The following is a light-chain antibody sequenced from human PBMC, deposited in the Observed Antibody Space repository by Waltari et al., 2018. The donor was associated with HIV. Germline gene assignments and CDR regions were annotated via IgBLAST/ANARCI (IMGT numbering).Light chain of an antibody. CDR2: GAS. J-gene: IGKJ5*01. CDR3: QQYNNWPIT. Sequence: EIVMTQSPATLSVSPGERATLSCRASQGVSSNLAWYRQKPGQAPRLLIFGASTRATGIPARFSGSGSGTEFALTISGLQSEDFAVYYCQQYNNWPITFGQGTRLEIK. V-gene: IGKV3-15*01. CDR1: QGVSSN.